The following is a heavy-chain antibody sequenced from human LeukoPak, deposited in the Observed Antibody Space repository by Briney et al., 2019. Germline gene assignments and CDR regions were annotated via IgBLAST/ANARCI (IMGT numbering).Heavy chain of an antibody. J-gene: IGHJ4*02. CDR1: GYTFTSYG. V-gene: IGHV1-18*01. CDR2: ISAYNGNT. CDR3: ARDPAPPLEFDY. Sequence: ASVKVSCKASGYTFTSYGISWVRQAPGQGLEWMGWISAYNGNTNYAQKLQGRVTMTTDTSTSTAYMELRSLRSDDTAVYYRARDPAPPLEFDYWGQGTLVTVSS. D-gene: IGHD3-3*01.